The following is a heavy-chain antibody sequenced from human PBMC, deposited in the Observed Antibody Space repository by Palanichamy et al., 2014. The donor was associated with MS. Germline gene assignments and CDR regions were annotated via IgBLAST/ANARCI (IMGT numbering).Heavy chain of an antibody. CDR2: IHPTSGGT. J-gene: IGHJ4*02. V-gene: IGHV1-2*06. Sequence: GQGLEWMGRIHPTSGGTNYAQKFEGRVTMTRDTSVDTAYMDLSSLRSDDTAMYFCTTRENDCWGQGTLVTVSS. CDR3: TTRENDC.